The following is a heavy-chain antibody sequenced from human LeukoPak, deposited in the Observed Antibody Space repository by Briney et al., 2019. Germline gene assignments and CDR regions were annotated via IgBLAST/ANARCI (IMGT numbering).Heavy chain of an antibody. Sequence: GASVKVSCKASGYTFTSYYMHWVRQAPGQGLEWMGWINPTSGETDYAERFQGRVTMTRDTSISTAYLELSRLTSDDTALYYCARSGSYGEYFQHWGQGTLVTVSS. V-gene: IGHV1-2*02. D-gene: IGHD1-26*01. CDR3: ARSGSYGEYFQH. J-gene: IGHJ1*01. CDR1: GYTFTSYY. CDR2: INPTSGET.